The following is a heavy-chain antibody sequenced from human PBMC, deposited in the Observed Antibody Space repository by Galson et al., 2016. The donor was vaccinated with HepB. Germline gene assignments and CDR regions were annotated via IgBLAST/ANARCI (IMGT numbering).Heavy chain of an antibody. CDR2: TLYDGSKN. Sequence: SLRLSCAASGFTFSRYAMYWVRQAPGKGLEWVASTLYDGSKNFYADSVRGRFTISRDNSKNTLYLQMDSLTVEDTAVYYCARTGQSSGWYSIKYVENFYYFDYWGQGALVTVSP. J-gene: IGHJ4*02. V-gene: IGHV3-30-3*01. D-gene: IGHD6-19*01. CDR3: ARTGQSSGWYSIKYVENFYYFDY. CDR1: GFTFSRYA.